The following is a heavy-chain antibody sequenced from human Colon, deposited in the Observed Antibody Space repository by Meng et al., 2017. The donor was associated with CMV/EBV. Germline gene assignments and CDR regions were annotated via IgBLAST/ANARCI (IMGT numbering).Heavy chain of an antibody. D-gene: IGHD2-2*01. Sequence: GGSLRLSCAASGFSFSNYAISWVRQAPGKGLEWVSVISGSGRNTYYLDSVRGRFTISRDNSKRTVFLQMSSLRAGDTAVYYCAKEGMPASIPYFDSWGQGTLVTVSS. CDR2: ISGSGRNT. V-gene: IGHV3-23*01. CDR3: AKEGMPASIPYFDS. J-gene: IGHJ4*02. CDR1: GFSFSNYA.